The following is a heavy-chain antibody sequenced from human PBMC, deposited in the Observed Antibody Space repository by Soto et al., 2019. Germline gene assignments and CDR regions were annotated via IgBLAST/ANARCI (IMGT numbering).Heavy chain of an antibody. Sequence: QVQLQESGPGLVKPSQTLSLTCTVSGGSISSGDYYWSWIRQPPGKGLEWIGYIYYSGSTYYNPYLQSRVTISVDTSKNQFSLKLSSVTAADTAVYYCARDRFYDFWSGYPWQNYYYGMDVWGQGTTVTVSS. CDR2: IYYSGST. V-gene: IGHV4-30-4*01. CDR3: ARDRFYDFWSGYPWQNYYYGMDV. J-gene: IGHJ6*02. D-gene: IGHD3-3*01. CDR1: GGSISSGDYY.